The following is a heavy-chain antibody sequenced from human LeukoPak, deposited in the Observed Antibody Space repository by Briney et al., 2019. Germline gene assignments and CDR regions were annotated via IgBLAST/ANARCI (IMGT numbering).Heavy chain of an antibody. CDR3: ARPVLGDGTVAAQFEH. CDR1: GYTFTAYY. D-gene: IGHD2-15*01. J-gene: IGHJ4*02. V-gene: IGHV1-2*02. CDR2: INPNSGDT. Sequence: ASVKVSCKASGYTFTAYYMHWVRQAPGQGLEWMGWINPNSGDTNYAQKFQGRVTMTRDTPISTAYMELSRLRSDDTAVYYCARPVLGDGTVAAQFEHWGQGTLVTVSS.